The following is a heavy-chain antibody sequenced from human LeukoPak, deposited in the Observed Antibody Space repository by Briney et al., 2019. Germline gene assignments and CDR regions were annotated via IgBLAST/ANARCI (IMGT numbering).Heavy chain of an antibody. D-gene: IGHD2-2*01. CDR3: ASMGDIVVVPAALDY. V-gene: IGHV1-69*13. CDR1: GGTFSSYA. CDR2: IIPIFGTA. J-gene: IGHJ4*02. Sequence: SVKVSCKASGGTFSSYAISWVRQAPGQGLESMGGIIPIFGTANYAQKFQGRVTITADESTSTAYMELSSLRSEDTAVYYCASMGDIVVVPAALDYWGQGTLVTVSS.